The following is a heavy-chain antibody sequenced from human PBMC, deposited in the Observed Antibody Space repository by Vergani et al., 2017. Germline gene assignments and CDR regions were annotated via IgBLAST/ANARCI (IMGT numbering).Heavy chain of an antibody. J-gene: IGHJ5*02. D-gene: IGHD3-3*01. Sequence: QVQLPESGPGLVKPSETLSLTCTVSGGSLSSYYWSWIRQPPGKGLEWIGYIYYSGSTNYNPSLKSRVTISVDTSKNQFSLKLSSVTAADTAVYYCASSPFTIVGVVNWFDPWGQGTLVTVSS. CDR3: ASSPFTIVGVVNWFDP. CDR2: IYYSGST. V-gene: IGHV4-59*01. CDR1: GGSLSSYY.